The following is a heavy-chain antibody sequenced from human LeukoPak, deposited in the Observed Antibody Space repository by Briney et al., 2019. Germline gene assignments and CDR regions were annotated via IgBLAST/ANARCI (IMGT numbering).Heavy chain of an antibody. CDR3: ARGITMVRGDPASFDP. D-gene: IGHD3-10*01. Sequence: SAKVSCKASGGTFSSYAISWVRQAPGQGLKWMGGIIPIFGTANYAQKFQGRVTITADESTSTAYMELSSLRSEDTAVYYCARGITMVRGDPASFDPWGQGTLVTVSS. CDR1: GGTFSSYA. CDR2: IIPIFGTA. J-gene: IGHJ5*02. V-gene: IGHV1-69*01.